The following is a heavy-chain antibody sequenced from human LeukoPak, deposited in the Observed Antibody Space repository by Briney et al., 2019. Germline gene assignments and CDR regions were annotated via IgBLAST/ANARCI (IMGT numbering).Heavy chain of an antibody. CDR3: ARAGPSSSWHQFDY. Sequence: SGGSLRLSCAASGFTVSRNYMSWVRQAPGKGLEWVSVIYSGGRTYYADSVKGRFTISRDNSKNTLYLQMNSLTAEETAVYYCARAGPSSSWHQFDYWGQGTLVTVSS. D-gene: IGHD6-13*01. V-gene: IGHV3-66*01. CDR2: IYSGGRT. J-gene: IGHJ4*02. CDR1: GFTVSRNY.